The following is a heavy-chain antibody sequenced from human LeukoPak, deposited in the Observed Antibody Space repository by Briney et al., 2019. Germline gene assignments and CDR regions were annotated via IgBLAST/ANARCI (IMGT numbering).Heavy chain of an antibody. Sequence: GGSLRLSCAASGFTFSSYGMHWVRQAPGKGLEWVAVIWYDGSNENYADSVKGRFTISRDNSKKTVYMQMNSLRAEDTAIYYCAKDLGYYGSAPSCMDVWGQGTAVTVSS. CDR3: AKDLGYYGSAPSCMDV. V-gene: IGHV3-33*06. D-gene: IGHD3-10*01. J-gene: IGHJ6*02. CDR2: IWYDGSNE. CDR1: GFTFSSYG.